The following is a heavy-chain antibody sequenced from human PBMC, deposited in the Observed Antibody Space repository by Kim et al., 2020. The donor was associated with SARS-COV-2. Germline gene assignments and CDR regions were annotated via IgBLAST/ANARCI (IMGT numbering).Heavy chain of an antibody. V-gene: IGHV3-20*04. CDR1: GFTFADYA. CDR2: INWNGGSP. Sequence: GGSLRLSCAASGFTFADYAMNWVRQVPGKGLEWVSGINWNGGSPVYADSVKGRFTISRDNAANSLYLRMNSLRAEDTALYYCAREGSGFSHDLWGQGTLVTVSS. CDR3: AREGSGFSHDL. D-gene: IGHD3-22*01. J-gene: IGHJ5*02.